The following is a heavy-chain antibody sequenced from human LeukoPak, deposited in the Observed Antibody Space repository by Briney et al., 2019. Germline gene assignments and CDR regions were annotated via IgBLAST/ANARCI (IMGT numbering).Heavy chain of an antibody. CDR1: GFTFSSYS. CDR3: ATGYCSGSGCNSEGD. J-gene: IGHJ4*02. Sequence: PGGSLRLSCAASGFTFSSYSMRWVRQAPGKGLEWVSSISVSRSSIYYADSAKGRFTISRDNAKNSLFLQMDSLRAEDTAVYYCATGYCSGSGCNSEGDWGQGTLVTVSS. V-gene: IGHV3-48*01. D-gene: IGHD2-15*01. CDR2: ISVSRSSI.